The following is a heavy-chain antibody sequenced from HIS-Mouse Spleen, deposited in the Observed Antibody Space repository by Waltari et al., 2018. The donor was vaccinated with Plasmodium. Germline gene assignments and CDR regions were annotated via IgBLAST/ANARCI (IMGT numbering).Heavy chain of an antibody. CDR1: GGTFSSYA. V-gene: IGHV1-69*01. D-gene: IGHD7-27*01. CDR2: IIPKLGTA. Sequence: QVQLVQSGAEVKKPGSSVKVSCKASGGTFSSYAISWVRPAPGQGLEWMGGIIPKLGTAKDAQKVKDRVTITADESTSTADMELSSLRSEETAVYYCARDSAKRSRLTGDAFDIWGQGTMVTVSS. J-gene: IGHJ3*02. CDR3: ARDSAKRSRLTGDAFDI.